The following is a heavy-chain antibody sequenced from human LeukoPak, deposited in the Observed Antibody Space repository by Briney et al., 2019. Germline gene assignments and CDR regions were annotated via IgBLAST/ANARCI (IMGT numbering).Heavy chain of an antibody. D-gene: IGHD4-17*01. V-gene: IGHV4-30-4*01. Sequence: SETLSLTCTVSGGSISSGDYYWSWIRQPPGKGLEWIGYIYYSGSTYYNPSLKGRVTISVDTSKNQFSLKLSSVTAADTAVYYCARDMTTVTTAGYYYGMDVWGQGTTVTVSS. CDR2: IYYSGST. J-gene: IGHJ6*02. CDR3: ARDMTTVTTAGYYYGMDV. CDR1: GGSISSGDYY.